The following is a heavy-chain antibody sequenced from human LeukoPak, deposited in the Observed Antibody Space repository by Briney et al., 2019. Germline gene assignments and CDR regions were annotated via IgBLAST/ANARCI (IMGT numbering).Heavy chain of an antibody. CDR1: GGSISSYH. D-gene: IGHD6-6*01. Sequence: SETLSLTCSVSGGSISSYHWSWIRQPPGKGLEWIGYVYYSGSTNYNPSLKSRITISVDTSKNQFSLKVSSVTAADTAVYYCARHTSGSSLDYWGQGTLVTVSS. CDR2: VYYSGST. V-gene: IGHV4-59*08. J-gene: IGHJ4*02. CDR3: ARHTSGSSLDY.